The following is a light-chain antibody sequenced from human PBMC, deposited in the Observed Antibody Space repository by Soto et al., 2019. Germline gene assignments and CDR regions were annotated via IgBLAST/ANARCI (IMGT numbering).Light chain of an antibody. Sequence: EIVLTQSPGTLSVSPGERATLSCRASQSVSSSYLAWYQQKRGQAPRLLIYGASSRATGIPDRFSGSGSGTDFTLTITRLEAEDVAVYYCQQYRRSSITFGQGTRLEIK. V-gene: IGKV3-20*01. CDR3: QQYRRSSIT. CDR1: QSVSSSY. CDR2: GAS. J-gene: IGKJ5*01.